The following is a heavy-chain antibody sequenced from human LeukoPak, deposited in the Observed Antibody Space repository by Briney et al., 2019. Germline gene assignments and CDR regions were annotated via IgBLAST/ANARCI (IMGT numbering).Heavy chain of an antibody. CDR3: ARPVGYCSSTSCYGGRAFDI. J-gene: IGHJ3*02. Sequence: SVKVSCKTSGYAFTSYGMSWVRQAPGQGLEWMGGIIPIFGTANYAQKFQGRVTITADESTSTAYMELSSLRSEDTAVYYCARPVGYCSSTSCYGGRAFDIWGQGTMVTVSS. D-gene: IGHD2-2*01. CDR2: IIPIFGTA. V-gene: IGHV1-69*01. CDR1: GYAFTSYG.